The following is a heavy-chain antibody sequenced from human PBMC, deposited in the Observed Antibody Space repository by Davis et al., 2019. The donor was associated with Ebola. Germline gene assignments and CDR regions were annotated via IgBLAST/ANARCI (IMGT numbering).Heavy chain of an antibody. CDR2: INHSGST. J-gene: IGHJ6*04. Sequence: GSLRLSCAVYGGSFRGYYWSWIRQPPGKGLEWIGEINHSGSTNYNPSLKSRVTISVDTSKNQFSLKLSSVTAADTAVYYCARDRHDFWSGFYYYYGMDVWGKGTTVTVSS. CDR1: GGSFRGYY. D-gene: IGHD3-3*01. CDR3: ARDRHDFWSGFYYYYGMDV. V-gene: IGHV4-34*01.